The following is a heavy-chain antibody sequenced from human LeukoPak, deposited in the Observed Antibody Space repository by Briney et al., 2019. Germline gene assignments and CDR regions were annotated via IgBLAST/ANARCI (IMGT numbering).Heavy chain of an antibody. CDR2: INPNSGGT. CDR1: GYTFTGYY. D-gene: IGHD5-18*01. Sequence: ASVKVSCKASGYTFTGYYIQWVRQAPGQGLEWMGWINPNSGGTNDAQKFQGRVTMTTDTSISTAYMELSRLRSDDTALYYCARGGWSGYSYGSEPEKYFDYWGQGTLVTVSS. J-gene: IGHJ4*02. V-gene: IGHV1-2*02. CDR3: ARGGWSGYSYGSEPEKYFDY.